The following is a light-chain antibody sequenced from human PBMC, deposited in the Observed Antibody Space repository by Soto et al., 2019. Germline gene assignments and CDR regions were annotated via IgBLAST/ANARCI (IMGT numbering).Light chain of an antibody. CDR1: QSVSSY. CDR3: QQYLSSPPT. Sequence: EIVLTQSPGTLSLSPGERATLSCRASQSVSSYLAWYQQKPGQAPRLLVFGASSRATGIPDRFSGSGSGTDFTLTISRLEPEDFAVHYCQQYLSSPPTFGGGTKVEIK. CDR2: GAS. V-gene: IGKV3-20*01. J-gene: IGKJ4*01.